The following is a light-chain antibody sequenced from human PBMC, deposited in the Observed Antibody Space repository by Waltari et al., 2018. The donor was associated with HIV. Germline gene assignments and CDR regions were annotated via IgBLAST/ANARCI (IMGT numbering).Light chain of an antibody. CDR2: WAS. V-gene: IGKV4-1*01. CDR3: QQYYTTPLI. J-gene: IGKJ4*01. CDR1: QSVLYSSNNKNY. Sequence: DIVMTQSPDSLAVSLGARATINCKSSQSVLYSSNNKNYLAWYQQKPGQPPKLLIYWASARESGVPGRFSGSGSGTDFTLTISSLQAEDVAVYYCQQYYTTPLIFGGGTKVEIK.